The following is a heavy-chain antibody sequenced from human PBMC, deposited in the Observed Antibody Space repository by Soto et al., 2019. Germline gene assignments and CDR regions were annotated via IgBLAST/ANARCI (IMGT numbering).Heavy chain of an antibody. D-gene: IGHD3-22*01. J-gene: IGHJ5*02. Sequence: QIQLVQSAAEVKQPGASVKVSCKTSGYTFVSYGISWVRQAPGQGLEWMGWISPYNGNTNFAQRFRGRVTLTTDTSTDIVYMDLGSLKSDDTAVYYCARDQNFFDSSGYYDHWGQGTLITVSS. V-gene: IGHV1-18*04. CDR3: ARDQNFFDSSGYYDH. CDR1: GYTFVSYG. CDR2: ISPYNGNT.